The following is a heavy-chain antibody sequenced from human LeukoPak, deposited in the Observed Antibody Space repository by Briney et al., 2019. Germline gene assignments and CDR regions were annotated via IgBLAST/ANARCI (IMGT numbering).Heavy chain of an antibody. CDR1: GGSVSSSHY. V-gene: IGHV4-39*07. CDR2: IYYGGST. CDR3: AKSTYYYDTFVNAFDF. Sequence: SETLSLTCTVSGGSVSSSHYWGWIRQPPGKGLEWIGSIYYGGSTYYNASLRSRVTTSVDTSKNQFSLKLNSVTAADTAVYYCAKSTYYYDTFVNAFDFWGQGTVVTVSS. J-gene: IGHJ3*01. D-gene: IGHD3-22*01.